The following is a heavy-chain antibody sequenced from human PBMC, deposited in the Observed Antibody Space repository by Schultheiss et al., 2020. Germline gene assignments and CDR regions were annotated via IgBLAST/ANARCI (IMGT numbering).Heavy chain of an antibody. J-gene: IGHJ4*01. Sequence: GGSLRLSCAASGFTFTSYDMSWVRQAPGKGLEWVSVITASGGSTYYADSVKGRFTFSRDNSKNTLYLQMNSLRAEDTAVYYCAKEGGCSSDLDVWGQGTLVTVSS. D-gene: IGHD2-2*01. CDR2: ITASGGST. CDR1: GFTFTSYD. V-gene: IGHV3-23*01. CDR3: AKEGGCSSDLDV.